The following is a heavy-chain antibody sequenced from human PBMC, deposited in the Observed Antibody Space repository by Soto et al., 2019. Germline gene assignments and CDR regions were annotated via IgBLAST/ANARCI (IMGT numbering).Heavy chain of an antibody. V-gene: IGHV3-23*01. CDR2: LSGSGVTT. J-gene: IGHJ4*02. D-gene: IGHD6-19*01. Sequence: EVQLLESGGDFVQPGGSLRLSCAASGFTFSSYAMSWVRQAPGKGLEWVSGLSGSGVTTYYADSVKGRFIISRDNSKNTLFLQMNSLRAEGTAVYYCAKGVATIFDSSGCFDYWGQGTLVTVSS. CDR3: AKGVATIFDSSGCFDY. CDR1: GFTFSSYA.